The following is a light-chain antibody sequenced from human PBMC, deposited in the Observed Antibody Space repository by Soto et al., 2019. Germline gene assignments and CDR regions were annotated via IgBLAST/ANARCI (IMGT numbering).Light chain of an antibody. J-gene: IGKJ1*01. CDR1: QTVSSR. CDR2: GAS. V-gene: IGKV1-5*03. CDR3: QHYGSYSEA. Sequence: DILMTQSPSTLSVSAGDRATLSCRASQTVSSRLAWYQQKPGKAPKLLIYGASTRKSGIPARFSGSGSGTEFTLTISSLQPDDFAAYYCQHYGSYSEAFGQGTKVDIK.